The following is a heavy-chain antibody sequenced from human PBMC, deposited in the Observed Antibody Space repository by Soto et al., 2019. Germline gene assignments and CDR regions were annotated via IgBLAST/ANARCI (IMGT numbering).Heavy chain of an antibody. V-gene: IGHV1-18*04. CDR2: ISVYNGNT. CDR1: GYTFISYG. J-gene: IGHJ6*02. CDR3: GRLGYCSRSKCYYYGMDD. D-gene: IGHD2-15*01. Sequence: AAVKVSCKASGYTFISYGISWVRQAPGQGLEWMGWISVYNGNTNYAQKFQGRVTMTTDASTSTAYMELRSLRYDDTAVYYCGRLGYCSRSKCYYYGMDDWGQGTTVTVSS.